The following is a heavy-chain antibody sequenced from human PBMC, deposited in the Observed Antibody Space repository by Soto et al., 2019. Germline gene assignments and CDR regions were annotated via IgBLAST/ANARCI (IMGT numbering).Heavy chain of an antibody. J-gene: IGHJ2*01. CDR3: ARIAVAGHYWYIDL. D-gene: IGHD6-19*01. CDR1: GFTFSSYS. V-gene: IGHV3-48*01. CDR2: ISSSGSTI. Sequence: EVQLVESGGGLVQPGGSLRLSCAASGFTFSSYSMNWVRQAPGKGLEWVSDISSSGSTIYYADSVKGRFTISRDNAKKLLYLQMNRLRAEDTAVYYCARIAVAGHYWYIDLWGRGTLVTVSS.